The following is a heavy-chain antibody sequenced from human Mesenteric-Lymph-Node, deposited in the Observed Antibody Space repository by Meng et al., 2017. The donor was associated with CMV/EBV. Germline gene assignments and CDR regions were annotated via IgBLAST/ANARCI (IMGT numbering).Heavy chain of an antibody. V-gene: IGHV1-18*04. CDR1: YIFPSYG. CDR3: ALGGYCSGGSCYSDFDY. Sequence: YIFPSYGISWVRQAPGQGLEWMGWISAYNGNTNYAQKFQGRVTMTTDTSTSTAYMELRSLRSDDTAVYYCALGGYCSGGSCYSDFDYWGQGTLVTVSS. D-gene: IGHD2-15*01. CDR2: ISAYNGNT. J-gene: IGHJ4*02.